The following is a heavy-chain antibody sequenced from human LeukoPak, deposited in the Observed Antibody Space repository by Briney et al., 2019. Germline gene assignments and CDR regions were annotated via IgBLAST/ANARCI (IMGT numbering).Heavy chain of an antibody. CDR3: ARATYDSSAVDAFDI. Sequence: VGSLRLSCAASGFTFRDYFMSWIRQAPGKGLEWVAYTNTAGNTIYYADSMKGRFTISRDNAKNSLYLQMNTLRAEDTAVYYCARATYDSSAVDAFDIWGQGTMVTVSP. D-gene: IGHD3-22*01. J-gene: IGHJ3*02. CDR1: GFTFRDYF. CDR2: TNTAGNTI. V-gene: IGHV3-11*01.